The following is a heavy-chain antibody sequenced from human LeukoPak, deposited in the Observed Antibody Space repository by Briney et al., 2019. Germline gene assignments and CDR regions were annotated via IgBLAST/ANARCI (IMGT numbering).Heavy chain of an antibody. V-gene: IGHV3-21*01. CDR2: ISSSSSYI. J-gene: IGHJ4*02. D-gene: IGHD2-2*01. CDR3: ARDLVVPAAMGMGGFDY. CDR1: GFTFSSYS. Sequence: GGSLRLSCAASGFTFSSYSMNWVRQAPGKGLEWVSSISSSSSYIYYADSVKGRFTISRDNAKNSLYLQMNSLRAEDTAVYYCARDLVVPAAMGMGGFDYWGQGTLVTVSS.